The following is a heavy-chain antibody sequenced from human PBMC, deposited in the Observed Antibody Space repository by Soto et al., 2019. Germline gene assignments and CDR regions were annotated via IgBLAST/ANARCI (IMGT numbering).Heavy chain of an antibody. CDR3: ARASVLLWSPYYYGMDV. D-gene: IGHD3-10*01. Sequence: QVQLQESGPGLVKPSETLSLTCTVSGGSISSYYWSWIRQPPGKGLEWIGYIYYSGSTNYNPSLRSRATRAGDTSTNQFSLKLSSVTAADTAVYYCARASVLLWSPYYYGMDVWGQGTTVTVSS. CDR1: GGSISSYY. CDR2: IYYSGST. J-gene: IGHJ6*02. V-gene: IGHV4-59*01.